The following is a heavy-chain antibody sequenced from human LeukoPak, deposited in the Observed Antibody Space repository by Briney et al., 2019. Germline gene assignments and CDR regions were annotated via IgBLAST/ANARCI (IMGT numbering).Heavy chain of an antibody. Sequence: PGGSLRLSCAASGFTLSSHAMSWVRQAPGKGLEWVSVIYSGGSTYYADSVKGRFTISRDNSKNTLYLQMNSLRAEDTAVYYCAKVSYGSGSNSSDYWGQGTLVTVSS. J-gene: IGHJ4*02. CDR2: IYSGGST. CDR3: AKVSYGSGSNSSDY. D-gene: IGHD3-10*01. V-gene: IGHV3-53*01. CDR1: GFTLSSHA.